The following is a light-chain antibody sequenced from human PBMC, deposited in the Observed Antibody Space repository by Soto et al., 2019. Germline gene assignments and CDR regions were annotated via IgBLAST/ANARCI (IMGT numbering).Light chain of an antibody. J-gene: IGKJ2*01. Sequence: DIQMTQSPSSLSASVGDRITITCRASQSIASYLNWYQQKPGKAPNLLVYAASSLRSGVPSRVSGSGSGTDFTLTISSLQPEDFATYYCQQSYSPPPYTFGQGTKLEIK. CDR1: QSIASY. CDR2: AAS. V-gene: IGKV1-39*01. CDR3: QQSYSPPPYT.